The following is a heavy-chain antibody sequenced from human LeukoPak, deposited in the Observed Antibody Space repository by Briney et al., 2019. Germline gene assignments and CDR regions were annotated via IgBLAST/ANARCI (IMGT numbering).Heavy chain of an antibody. D-gene: IGHD3-10*01. CDR2: INPSGGST. CDR1: GYTFTSYY. V-gene: IGHV1-46*01. CDR3: ARDRSQTGHYCGSGSSRRYYHGMDV. Sequence: ASVKVSCKASGYTFTSYYMHWVRQAPGQGLEWMGLINPSGGSTSYAQKFQGRVTMTRDTSTSTVYMELRSLSSEDTAVYYCARDRSQTGHYCGSGSSRRYYHGMDVWGQGTTVTVSS. J-gene: IGHJ6*02.